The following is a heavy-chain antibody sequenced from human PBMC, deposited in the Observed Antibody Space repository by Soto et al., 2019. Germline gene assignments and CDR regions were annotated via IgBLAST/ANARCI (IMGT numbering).Heavy chain of an antibody. CDR1: GFTFSSHW. CDR3: VTGITFDY. J-gene: IGHJ4*02. V-gene: IGHV3-21*01. Sequence: EVQLVESGGCLVKPGGSLRLSCAASGFTFSSHWMNWVRQTPGKGLEWVSSISSTTTYIYYPDSMKGRFTISRDNSKNSLYLQMNGLRAEDTGVYYCVTGITFDYWGQGTLVTGSS. CDR2: ISSTTTYI. D-gene: IGHD1-20*01.